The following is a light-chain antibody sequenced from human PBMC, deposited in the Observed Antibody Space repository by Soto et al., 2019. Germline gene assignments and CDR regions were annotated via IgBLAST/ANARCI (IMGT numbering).Light chain of an antibody. J-gene: IGKJ1*01. V-gene: IGKV1-39*01. CDR3: QHTFNSPPWT. CDR1: QNIDMY. Sequence: DIHMTQSPSSLSASVGDTVTISCRASQNIDMYLNWYQQKPGKAPRVLISGASSLQSGVPSRFSGSGSGTDFTLTINSLQPEDFANYFCQHTFNSPPWTFGQGTKVDIK. CDR2: GAS.